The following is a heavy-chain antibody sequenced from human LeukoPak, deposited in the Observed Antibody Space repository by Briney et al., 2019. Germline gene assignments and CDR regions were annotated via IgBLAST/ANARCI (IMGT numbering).Heavy chain of an antibody. CDR1: GFTFSSYN. J-gene: IGHJ4*02. CDR3: ARAAPTRTLIGSGADY. Sequence: GGSLRLSCAASGFTFSSYNMNWVRQAPGQGLEWVSSITSGSSYIYYADSVKGRFTISRDNAKSSLYLQMNSLRVEDTAVYYCARAAPTRTLIGSGADYWGQGTLVTVSS. CDR2: ITSGSSYI. D-gene: IGHD3-22*01. V-gene: IGHV3-21*01.